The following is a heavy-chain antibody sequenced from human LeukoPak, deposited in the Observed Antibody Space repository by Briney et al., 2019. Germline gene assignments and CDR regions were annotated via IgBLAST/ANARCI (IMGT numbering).Heavy chain of an antibody. J-gene: IGHJ4*02. CDR3: AKDSGDFWSGYLNDY. Sequence: GGSLRLSCAASGFTFSSYSMNWVRQAPGKGLEWVSYNSSSGSTIYYADSVKGRFTISRDNAKNSLYLQMNSLRAEDTAVYYCAKDSGDFWSGYLNDYWGQGTLVTVSS. D-gene: IGHD3-3*01. V-gene: IGHV3-48*04. CDR2: NSSSGSTI. CDR1: GFTFSSYS.